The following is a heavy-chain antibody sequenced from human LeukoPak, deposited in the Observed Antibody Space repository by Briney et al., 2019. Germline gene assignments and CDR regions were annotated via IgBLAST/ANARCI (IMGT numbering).Heavy chain of an antibody. CDR1: GFIFSSYA. J-gene: IGHJ4*02. CDR2: ISYDRSNK. V-gene: IGHV3-30*09. D-gene: IGHD2-2*03. Sequence: GRSLRLSCAASGFIFSSYAMHWVRQAPGKGLEGVAVISYDRSNKYYADSVKGRFAISRDNSKNTLYLQMNSLRGEDTAVYHCASGYCSSTSCFPDYWGQGTLATVSS. CDR3: ASGYCSSTSCFPDY.